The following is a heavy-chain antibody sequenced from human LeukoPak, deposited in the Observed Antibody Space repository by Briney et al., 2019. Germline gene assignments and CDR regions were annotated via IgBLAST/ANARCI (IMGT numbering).Heavy chain of an antibody. D-gene: IGHD3-10*01. CDR2: ISYDGGKK. Sequence: PGRSLRLSCAASEFTISGFGMHWVRQAPGKGLEWVAGISYDGGKKYFADSMRGRFTISRDNSKNTVYLEVNSPRTEDTAVYYCAKDRGGAWTTYYGMNVWGRGTTVIVSS. CDR1: EFTISGFG. CDR3: AKDRGGAWTTYYGMNV. V-gene: IGHV3-30*18. J-gene: IGHJ6*02.